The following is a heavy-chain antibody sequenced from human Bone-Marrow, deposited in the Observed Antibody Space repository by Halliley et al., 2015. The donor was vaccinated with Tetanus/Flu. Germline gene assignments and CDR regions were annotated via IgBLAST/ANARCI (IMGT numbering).Heavy chain of an antibody. D-gene: IGHD4-17*01. Sequence: TLSLTCTVSGRTISTYFWTWIRQPPGKGLEWLGDINYTGSTNYNPSLKSRVSISVDTSKNQFSLELSSVTATGTAVYFCARQMDGDYFDFWSPGTLVTVSS. CDR1: GRTISTYF. J-gene: IGHJ4*02. CDR3: ARQMDGDYFDF. V-gene: IGHV4-59*08. CDR2: INYTGST.